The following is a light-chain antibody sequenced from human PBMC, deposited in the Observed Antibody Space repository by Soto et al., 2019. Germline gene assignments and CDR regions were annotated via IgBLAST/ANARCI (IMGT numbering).Light chain of an antibody. CDR2: GAS. V-gene: IGKV3-20*01. CDR3: QLYASSLRT. CDR1: QSVSSSY. J-gene: IGKJ1*01. Sequence: EIVLTQSPGTLSLSPGERATLSCRASQSVSSSYLAWYQQKPGQAPRLLIYGASSMATGIPDRFSGSGSGTDFTLAISRLEPEDFAVFYCQLYASSLRTFGQGTKVEIK.